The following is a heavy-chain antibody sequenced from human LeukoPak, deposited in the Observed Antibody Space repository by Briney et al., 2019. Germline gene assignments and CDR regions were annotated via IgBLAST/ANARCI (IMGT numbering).Heavy chain of an antibody. V-gene: IGHV4-34*01. CDR2: INHSGST. CDR1: GGSFSGYY. Sequence: PSETLSLTCAVYGGSFSGYYWSWIRQPPGKGLEWIGEINHSGSTNYNPSLKSRVTISVDTSKNQFSLKLSSVTAADTAVYYCARSKGKVVTFDYWGQGTLVTVSS. D-gene: IGHD4-23*01. J-gene: IGHJ4*02. CDR3: ARSKGKVVTFDY.